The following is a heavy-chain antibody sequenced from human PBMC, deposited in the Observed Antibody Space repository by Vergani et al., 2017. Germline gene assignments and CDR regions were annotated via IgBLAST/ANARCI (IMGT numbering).Heavy chain of an antibody. CDR1: GFTFDDYT. Sequence: EVQLVESGGVVVQPGGSLRLSCAASGFTFDDYTMHWVRQAPGKGLEWVSLISWDGGSTYYADYVKGRFTISRDNSKNSLYLQMNSLRTEDNALYYCAKDNSGWPEYYYYYYGMDVWGKGP. J-gene: IGHJ6*04. D-gene: IGHD6-19*01. V-gene: IGHV3-43*01. CDR3: AKDNSGWPEYYYYYYGMDV. CDR2: ISWDGGST.